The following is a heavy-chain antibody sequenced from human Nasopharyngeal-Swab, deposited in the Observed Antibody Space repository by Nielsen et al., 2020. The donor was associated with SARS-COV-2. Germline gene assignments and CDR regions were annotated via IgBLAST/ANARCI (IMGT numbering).Heavy chain of an antibody. Sequence: GESLKLSCAASGFTFSNFAMSWFRQAPGKWLEWVSVISGDSDSTYYTDSVRGRFTISRDNSKNTLNLQMNNLRAEDTAIYYCAKDRDSGDDSDDYYHYYGMDVWGQGTTVTVFS. CDR3: AKDRDSGDDSDDYYHYYGMDV. V-gene: IGHV3-23*01. CDR1: GFTFSNFA. D-gene: IGHD5-12*01. CDR2: ISGDSDST. J-gene: IGHJ6*02.